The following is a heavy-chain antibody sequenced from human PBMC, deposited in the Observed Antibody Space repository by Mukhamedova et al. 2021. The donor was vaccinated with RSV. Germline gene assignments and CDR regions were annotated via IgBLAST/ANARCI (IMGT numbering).Heavy chain of an antibody. Sequence: VEWVSVIYSGGTTYYADSVKGRFTISRDNSRNTLYLQMNSLRPEDTAVYYCARGWGAFDIWGLGTMVTVSS. V-gene: IGHV3-53*01. D-gene: IGHD3-16*01. J-gene: IGHJ3*02. CDR2: IYSGGTT. CDR3: ARGWGAFDI.